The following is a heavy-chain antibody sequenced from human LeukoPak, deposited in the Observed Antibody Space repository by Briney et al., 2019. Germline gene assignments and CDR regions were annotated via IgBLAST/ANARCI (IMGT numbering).Heavy chain of an antibody. Sequence: PSETLSLTCTVSGGSISSSSYYWGWIRQPPGKGLEWIGSIYYSGSTYYNPSLKSRVTISIDTSKNQFSLKLSSVTAADTAVYYCARVTGYMIEDYFDYWGQGTLVTVSS. CDR2: IYYSGST. D-gene: IGHD3-22*01. CDR3: ARVTGYMIEDYFDY. CDR1: GGSISSSSYY. J-gene: IGHJ4*02. V-gene: IGHV4-39*07.